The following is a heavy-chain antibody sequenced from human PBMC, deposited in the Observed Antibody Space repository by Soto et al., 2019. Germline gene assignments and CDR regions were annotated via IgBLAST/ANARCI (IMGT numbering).Heavy chain of an antibody. V-gene: IGHV3-23*01. J-gene: IGHJ4*02. CDR2: ISGRGEKT. D-gene: IGHD6-19*01. CDR1: GFTFSNYA. CDR3: ARSRDSNAWYSLDY. Sequence: GGSLRLSCAASGFTFSNYAMSWVRQAPGGGLEWVSGISGRGEKTYYADSVKGRFTISRDNSKDTLYLQMTSLRAEDSALYYCARSRDSNAWYSLDYWGQGXPVTVSS.